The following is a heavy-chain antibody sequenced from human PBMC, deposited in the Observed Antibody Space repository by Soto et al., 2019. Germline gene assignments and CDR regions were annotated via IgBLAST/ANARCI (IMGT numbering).Heavy chain of an antibody. V-gene: IGHV4-59*01. D-gene: IGHD2-2*01. J-gene: IGHJ6*02. Sequence: KTSETLSLTCTVSGGSISSYYWSWIRQPPGKGLEWIGYIYYSGSTNYNPSLKSRVTISVDTSKNQFSLKLSSVTAADTAVYYCARTGVVPAALYYYYYGMDVWGQGTTVTVSS. CDR3: ARTGVVPAALYYYYYGMDV. CDR1: GGSISSYY. CDR2: IYYSGST.